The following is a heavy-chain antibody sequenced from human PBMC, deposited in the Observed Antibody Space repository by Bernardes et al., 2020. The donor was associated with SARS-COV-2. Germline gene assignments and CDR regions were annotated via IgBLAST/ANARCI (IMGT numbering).Heavy chain of an antibody. CDR1: GYTFTSYD. Sequence: ASVKVSCKASGYTFTSYDINWVRQATGQGLEWMGWMNPNSGNTGYAQKFQGRVTMTRNTSISTAYMELSSLRSEDTAVYYCARDLSSGYDSWDSYYYYYGMDVWGRGTTMSGSS. J-gene: IGHJ6*01. CDR3: ARDLSSGYDSWDSYYYYYGMDV. CDR2: MNPNSGNT. D-gene: IGHD5-12*01. V-gene: IGHV1-8*01.